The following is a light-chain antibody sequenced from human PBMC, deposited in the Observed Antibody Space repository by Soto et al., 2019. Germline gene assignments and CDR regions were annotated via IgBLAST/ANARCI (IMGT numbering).Light chain of an antibody. V-gene: IGKV3-20*01. J-gene: IGKJ4*01. CDR2: DAS. CDR3: QQFSSYPLT. CDR1: QSVSSSY. Sequence: EIVLTHSPGTLSLSPGERATLSCRASQSVSSSYLAWYQQKPGQAPRLLLYDASSRATGIPDRFSGGGSGTDFTLTISRLEPEDFAVYYCQQFSSYPLTFGGGTKVDIK.